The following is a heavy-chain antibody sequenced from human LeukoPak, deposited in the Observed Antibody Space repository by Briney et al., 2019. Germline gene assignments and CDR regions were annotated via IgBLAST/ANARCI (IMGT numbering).Heavy chain of an antibody. D-gene: IGHD6-6*01. Sequence: GGSLRLSCAASGFTFSSYSMNWVRQAPGKGLEWVSSISSSSSYIYYADSVKGRFTISRDNSKNTLYLQMNSLRAEDTAVYYCARDMGSLAVFQHWGQGTLVTVSS. CDR3: ARDMGSLAVFQH. J-gene: IGHJ1*01. V-gene: IGHV3-21*01. CDR1: GFTFSSYS. CDR2: ISSSSSYI.